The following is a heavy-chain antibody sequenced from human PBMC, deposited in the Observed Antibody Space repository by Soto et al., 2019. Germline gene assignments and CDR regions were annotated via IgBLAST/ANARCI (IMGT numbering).Heavy chain of an antibody. CDR3: ARGWAGGVVVINSWFDP. V-gene: IGHV1-69*13. CDR1: GGTFSSYA. Sequence: ASVKVSCKASGGTFSSYAISWVRQAPGQGLEWMGGIIPIFGTANYAQKFQGRVTITADESTSTAYMELSSLRSEDTAVYYCARGWAGGVVVINSWFDPWGQGTLVTVSS. J-gene: IGHJ5*02. D-gene: IGHD3-22*01. CDR2: IIPIFGTA.